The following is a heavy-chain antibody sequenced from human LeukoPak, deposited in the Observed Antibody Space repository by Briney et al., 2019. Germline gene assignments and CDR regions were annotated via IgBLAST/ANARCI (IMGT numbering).Heavy chain of an antibody. CDR2: IWYDVSNK. CDR3: AKDRSFYDSSGYYDY. CDR1: GFTFSGYG. J-gene: IGHJ4*02. Sequence: PGGSLRLSCAASGFTFSGYGMHWVHQAPGKGLEWVAVIWYDVSNKYYADSVKGRFTISRDNSKNTLYLQMNSLRAEDTAVYYCAKDRSFYDSSGYYDYWGQGTLVTVSS. V-gene: IGHV3-33*06. D-gene: IGHD3-22*01.